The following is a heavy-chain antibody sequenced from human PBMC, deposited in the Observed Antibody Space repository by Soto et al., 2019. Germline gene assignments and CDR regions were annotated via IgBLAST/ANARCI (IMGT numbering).Heavy chain of an antibody. V-gene: IGHV3-9*01. CDR1: GFTFDDYA. D-gene: IGHD4-17*01. Sequence: GGSLRLSCAASGFTFDDYAMHWVRQAPGKGLEWVSGISWNSGSIGYADSVKGRFTISRTNAKNSLYLQMNSLRAEDTALYYCAKDLGYGDYYDAFDIWGQGTMVTVSS. CDR3: AKDLGYGDYYDAFDI. J-gene: IGHJ3*02. CDR2: ISWNSGSI.